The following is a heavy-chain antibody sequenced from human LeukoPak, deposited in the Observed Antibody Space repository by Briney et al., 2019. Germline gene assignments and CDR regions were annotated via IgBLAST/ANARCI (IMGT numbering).Heavy chain of an antibody. D-gene: IGHD1-14*01. CDR2: ISGGSSST. CDR3: ARNTPSLTTYGMDV. CDR1: GFTFSRYS. V-gene: IGHV3-21*01. J-gene: IGHJ6*02. Sequence: PGGSLRLSCAVSGFTFSRYSMNWVRQAPGKGLEWVSFISGGSSSTFYADSVKGQFTISRDNAKSSLYLQMNSLRAEDTAVYYCARNTPSLTTYGMDVWGQGTTVTVSS.